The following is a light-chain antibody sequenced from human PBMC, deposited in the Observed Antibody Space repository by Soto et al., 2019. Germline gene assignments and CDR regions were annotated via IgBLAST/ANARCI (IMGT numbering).Light chain of an antibody. V-gene: IGKV1-5*01. CDR1: QNIYTW. J-gene: IGKJ1*01. Sequence: DIQMTQSPATLSASVGDRVTITCRASQNIYTWLAWYQQKPGKAPKLLIYDASSLESGVPSRFSGSGSGTEFTLTISSLQPDDFATYYCQQYNSYSWTFGQGTKVDTK. CDR2: DAS. CDR3: QQYNSYSWT.